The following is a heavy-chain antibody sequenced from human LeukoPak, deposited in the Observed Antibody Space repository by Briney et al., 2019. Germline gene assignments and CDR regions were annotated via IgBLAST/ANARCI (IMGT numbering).Heavy chain of an antibody. Sequence: KPSETLSLTCSVSGGSISTYYWSWIRQPAEKGLEWIGRIHTSGSTDYNPSLKSRVTMSLDTSKNQFSLKMNSVTAADTAVYYCARGPWVVPAANYYMDVWGKGTTVTVSS. V-gene: IGHV4-4*07. D-gene: IGHD2-2*01. J-gene: IGHJ6*03. CDR2: IHTSGST. CDR3: ARGPWVVPAANYYMDV. CDR1: GGSISTYY.